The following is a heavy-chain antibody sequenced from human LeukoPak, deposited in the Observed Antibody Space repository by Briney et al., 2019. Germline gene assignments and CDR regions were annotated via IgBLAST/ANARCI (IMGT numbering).Heavy chain of an antibody. CDR2: INSDGSST. D-gene: IGHD1-26*01. Sequence: GGSLRLSCAASEFIFSTYWMHWVRQAPGKGLVWVSRINSDGSSTSYADSVKGRFTISRDNTENTLYLQMNSLRAEDTAVYYCAKDPSVGGTAEYFQHWGQGTLVTVSS. CDR1: EFIFSTYW. J-gene: IGHJ1*01. CDR3: AKDPSVGGTAEYFQH. V-gene: IGHV3-74*01.